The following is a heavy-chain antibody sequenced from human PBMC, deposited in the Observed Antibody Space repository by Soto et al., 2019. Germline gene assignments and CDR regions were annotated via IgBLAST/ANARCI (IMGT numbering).Heavy chain of an antibody. D-gene: IGHD6-13*01. J-gene: IGHJ4*02. V-gene: IGHV4-34*01. CDR1: GGSCIGYY. Sequence: SETHSLTSTVYGGSCIGYYWSWIRQPPGKGLEWIGEINHSGSTNYNPSLKSRVTISVDTSKNQFSLKLSSVTAADTAVYYCARWGKAAAAPSYYFDYWGQGTLVTVSS. CDR2: INHSGST. CDR3: ARWGKAAAAPSYYFDY.